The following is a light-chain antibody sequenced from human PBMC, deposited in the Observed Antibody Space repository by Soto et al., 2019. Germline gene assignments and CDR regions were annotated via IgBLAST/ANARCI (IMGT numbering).Light chain of an antibody. CDR1: QGITSY. Sequence: IQVTQSPSSLSASVGDRVTITCRASQGITSYLAWYQQKPGKAPKLLIYAASALQTGVSSRFSGSGSGTEFTLTISSLQPEDFATYYCLQHNSYPYTFGQGTKLEIK. J-gene: IGKJ2*01. V-gene: IGKV1-9*01. CDR2: AAS. CDR3: LQHNSYPYT.